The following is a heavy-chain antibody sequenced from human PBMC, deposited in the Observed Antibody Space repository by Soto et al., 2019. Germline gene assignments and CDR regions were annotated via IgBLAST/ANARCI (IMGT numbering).Heavy chain of an antibody. CDR3: ARTKRYYYDSSGYSHPDY. D-gene: IGHD3-22*01. Sequence: QVQLVQSGAEVKKPGSSVKVSCKASGGTFSSYAISWVRQAPGQGLEWMGGIIPIFGTANYAQKFQGRVTITADXXTXTXXMELSSLRSEDTAVYYCARTKRYYYDSSGYSHPDYWGQGTLVTVSS. V-gene: IGHV1-69*12. J-gene: IGHJ4*02. CDR2: IIPIFGTA. CDR1: GGTFSSYA.